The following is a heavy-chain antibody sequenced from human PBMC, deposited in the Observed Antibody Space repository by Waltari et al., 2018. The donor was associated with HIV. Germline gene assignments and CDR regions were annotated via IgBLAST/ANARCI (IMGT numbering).Heavy chain of an antibody. CDR2: IIPIFGTA. Sequence: QVQLVQSGAEVKKPGSSVMVSCQASGGTFSSYAISWVRQAPEQGLEWMGGIIPIFGTANYAQKFQGRDTITADASTSAAYRDLSSLRSEDTAVYYCAGTRITILPEGCGYSDLCGRGTLVTVSS. D-gene: IGHD3-9*01. CDR3: AGTRITILPEGCGYSDL. V-gene: IGHV1-69*01. CDR1: GGTFSSYA. J-gene: IGHJ2*01.